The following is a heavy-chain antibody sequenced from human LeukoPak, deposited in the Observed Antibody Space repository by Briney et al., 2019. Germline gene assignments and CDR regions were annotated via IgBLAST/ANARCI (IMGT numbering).Heavy chain of an antibody. CDR1: GFTFSSYG. Sequence: GGSLRLSCVASGFTFSSYGMHWVRQAPGKGLEWVAVISNDGSNKYYADSVKGRFTISRDNSKNTLYLQMNSLRAEDTAIYYCARDIQLSTWGLGTMVTVSS. J-gene: IGHJ3*01. CDR2: ISNDGSNK. CDR3: ARDIQLST. D-gene: IGHD5-24*01. V-gene: IGHV3-30*03.